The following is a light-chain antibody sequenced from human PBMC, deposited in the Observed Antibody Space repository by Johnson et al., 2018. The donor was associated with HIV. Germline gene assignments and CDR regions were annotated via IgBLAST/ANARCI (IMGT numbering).Light chain of an antibody. Sequence: QSVLTQPPSVSAAPGQKVTISCSGSSSNIGNNYVSWYQQLPGTAPKLLIYDNNKRPSGIPDRFSGSKSGTSATLGITGLQTGDEADYYCGTWDISLSAGGGFGTVTKVTVL. CDR2: DNN. V-gene: IGLV1-51*01. CDR1: SSNIGNNY. J-gene: IGLJ1*01. CDR3: GTWDISLSAGGG.